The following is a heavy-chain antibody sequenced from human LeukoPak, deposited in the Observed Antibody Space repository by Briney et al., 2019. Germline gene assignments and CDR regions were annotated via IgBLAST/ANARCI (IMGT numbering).Heavy chain of an antibody. D-gene: IGHD3-10*01. J-gene: IGHJ6*03. CDR2: IKQDGSEK. V-gene: IGHV3-7*03. CDR3: AGVGSSGSSSYYYYYMDV. CDR1: GFTFSSYW. Sequence: GGSLRLSCAASGFTFSSYWMSWVRQAPGKGLEWVANIKQDGSEKYYVDSVKGRFTISRDNSKNTLYLQMNSLRAEDTAVYYCAGVGSSGSSSYYYYYMDVWGKGTTVTISS.